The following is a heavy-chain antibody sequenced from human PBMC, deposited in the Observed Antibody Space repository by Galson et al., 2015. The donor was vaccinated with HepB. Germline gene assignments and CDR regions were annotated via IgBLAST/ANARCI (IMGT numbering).Heavy chain of an antibody. D-gene: IGHD3-10*01. V-gene: IGHV3-7*03. CDR3: ARASRWFGELSPRAFDP. J-gene: IGHJ5*02. CDR2: INQDGSEK. CDR1: GFTFSSYW. Sequence: SLRLSCAASGFTFSSYWMSWVRQAPGKGLEWVANINQDGSEKYYVDSVKGRFTISRDNAKNSLYLQMNSLRAEDTAVYYCARASRWFGELSPRAFDPWGQGTLVTVSS.